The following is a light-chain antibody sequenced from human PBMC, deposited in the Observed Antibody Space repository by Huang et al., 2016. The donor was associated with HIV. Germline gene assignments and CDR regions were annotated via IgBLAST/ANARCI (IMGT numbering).Light chain of an antibody. CDR1: QSLLHSNGYNY. CDR3: MQALETPIT. V-gene: IGKV2-28*01. Sequence: DIVMTQSPLSLPVTPGEPASISCKSSQSLLHSNGYNYFDWYLQKPGQSPQLLISLGSSRASGVPDRFSGSGSGTDFTLKISRVEAEDVGVYYCMQALETPITFGQGTRLEIK. CDR2: LGS. J-gene: IGKJ5*01.